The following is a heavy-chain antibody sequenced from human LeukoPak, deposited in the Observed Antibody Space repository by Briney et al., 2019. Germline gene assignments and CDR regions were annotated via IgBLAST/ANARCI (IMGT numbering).Heavy chain of an antibody. D-gene: IGHD6-19*01. CDR2: IYYTGGT. J-gene: IGHJ4*02. CDR1: GGSIGSNY. CDR3: AKYGNSGWVIDN. V-gene: IGHV4-59*08. Sequence: SETLSLTCTVSGGSIGSNYWTWIRQPPGKGLEYIGYIYYTGGTNYNPSLKSRVAISVDTSKNQFSLKLTSVTAADTAVYFCAKYGNSGWVIDNWGQGTLVTVSS.